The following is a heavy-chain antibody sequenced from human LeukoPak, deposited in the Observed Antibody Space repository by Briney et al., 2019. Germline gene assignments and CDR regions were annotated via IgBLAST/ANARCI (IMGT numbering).Heavy chain of an antibody. V-gene: IGHV3-23*01. CDR2: ISGSGGST. Sequence: PGGSLRLSCAASGFTFSSYAMSWVRQAPGKGLEWVSAISGSGGSTHYADSVKGRFTISRDNSKNTLYLQMNSLRAEDTAVYYCAKARQPYSSSSGFDHWGQGTLVTVSS. D-gene: IGHD6-6*01. J-gene: IGHJ4*02. CDR3: AKARQPYSSSSGFDH. CDR1: GFTFSSYA.